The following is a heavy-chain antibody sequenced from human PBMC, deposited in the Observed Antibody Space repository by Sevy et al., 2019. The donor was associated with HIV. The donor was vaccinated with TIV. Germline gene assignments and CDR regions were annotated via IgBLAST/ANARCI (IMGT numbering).Heavy chain of an antibody. D-gene: IGHD5-18*01. Sequence: ASVKVSCKASGGTFRQFPISWVRQAPGQGLEWMGGIIPIFATVNYAQKFQGRVTIPADESTSTGYMELSSLRSEDTAVYYCVRGDKARDRPKFPSNYHYDLDVWGPGTTVTVSS. J-gene: IGHJ6*02. CDR3: VRGDKARDRPKFPSNYHYDLDV. CDR2: IIPIFATV. V-gene: IGHV1-69*13. CDR1: GGTFRQFP.